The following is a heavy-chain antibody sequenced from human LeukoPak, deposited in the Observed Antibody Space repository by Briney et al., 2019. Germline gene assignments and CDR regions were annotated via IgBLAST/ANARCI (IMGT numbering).Heavy chain of an antibody. CDR3: VREGEGPLSKDFDY. D-gene: IGHD2/OR15-2a*01. J-gene: IGHJ4*02. V-gene: IGHV1-2*02. Sequence: ASMRVSCKSSGFTFTDHYIHWVRQGPGQGLEWMGYIGPHSTFTSSPQEFQGRVTMTRDASMSTAYMELTRLTSDDTAVYYCVREGEGPLSKDFDYWGQGTLVTVSS. CDR1: GFTFTDHY. CDR2: IGPHSTFT.